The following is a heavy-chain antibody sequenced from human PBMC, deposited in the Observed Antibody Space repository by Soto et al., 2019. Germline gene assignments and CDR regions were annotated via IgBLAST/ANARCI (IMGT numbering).Heavy chain of an antibody. CDR1: GGSISSGGYY. D-gene: IGHD4-17*01. Sequence: QVQLQESGPGLVKPSQTLSLTCTVSGGSISSGGYYWSWIRQHPGKGREWIGYIYYSGSTYYNPSRYXPXTXTXXTSKNQFSLKLSSVAAADTAVYYCAGYGDYAGGDIWGQGTMVTVSS. J-gene: IGHJ3*02. CDR2: IYYSGST. V-gene: IGHV4-31*01. CDR3: AGYGDYAGGDI.